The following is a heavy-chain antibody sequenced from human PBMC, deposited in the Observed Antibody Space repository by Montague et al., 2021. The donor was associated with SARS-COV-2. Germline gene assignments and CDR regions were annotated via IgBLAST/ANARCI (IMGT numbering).Heavy chain of an antibody. V-gene: IGHV4-39*01. CDR3: ASPNFGWYPQNGYYFDY. CDR2: IYYSGST. CDR1: GGSISSSSYY. D-gene: IGHD6-19*01. J-gene: IGHJ4*02. Sequence: SETLSLTCTVSGGSISSSSYYWGWIRQPPGKGLEWIGRIYYSGSTYYNPSLKSRVTISVDTSKNQFSLKLSSVTAADTAVYYCASPNFGWYPQNGYYFDYWGQGTLVTVSS.